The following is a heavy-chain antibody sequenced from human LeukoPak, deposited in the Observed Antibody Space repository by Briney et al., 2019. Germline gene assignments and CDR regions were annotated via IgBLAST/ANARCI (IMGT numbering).Heavy chain of an antibody. J-gene: IGHJ6*04. CDR3: ARVQLWSPYYYYGMDV. CDR1: VGSFSGYY. D-gene: IGHD5-18*01. CDR2: INHSGST. V-gene: IGHV4-34*01. Sequence: SETLSLTCAVYVGSFSGYYWSWIRQPPGKGLGWIWEINHSGSTNYNTSLKSRVTISVDTSKNKFSLKLSSVTAADTAVYYCARVQLWSPYYYYGMDVWGKGTTVTVSS.